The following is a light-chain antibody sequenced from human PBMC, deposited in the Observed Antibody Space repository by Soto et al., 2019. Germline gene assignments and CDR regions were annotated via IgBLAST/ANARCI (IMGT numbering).Light chain of an antibody. Sequence: EIVLTQSPDTLSLSPGERATLSCRASQSVNNYLAWYQQKPGQAPRLLIYGASSRATGIPDRFSGSASGTDFTLTISRLEPEDFAVYYCQQYDNSPPVYTFGQGTNLEIK. CDR3: QQYDNSPPVYT. CDR2: GAS. CDR1: QSVNNY. V-gene: IGKV3-20*01. J-gene: IGKJ2*01.